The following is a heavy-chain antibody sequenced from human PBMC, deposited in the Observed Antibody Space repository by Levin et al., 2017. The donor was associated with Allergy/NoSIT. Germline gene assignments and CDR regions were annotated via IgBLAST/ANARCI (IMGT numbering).Heavy chain of an antibody. CDR3: ARAGVRLELRDYYYGMDV. V-gene: IGHV1-8*01. CDR2: MNPNSGNT. CDR1: GYTFTSYD. Sequence: ASVKVSCKASGYTFTSYDINWVRQATGQGLAWMGWMNPNSGNTGYAQKFQGRVTMTRNTSISTAYMELSSLRSEDTAVYYCARAGVRLELRDYYYGMDVWGQGTTVTVSS. J-gene: IGHJ6*02. D-gene: IGHD1-1*01.